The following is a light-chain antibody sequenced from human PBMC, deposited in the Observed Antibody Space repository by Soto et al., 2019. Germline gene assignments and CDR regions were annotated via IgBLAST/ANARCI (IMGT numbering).Light chain of an antibody. CDR2: KVS. V-gene: IGKV2-30*02. J-gene: IGKJ5*01. Sequence: DVVMTQSPLSLSVTLGQPASISFRSSKSLVHSDGNTYLNWFHQRPGQSPRRLIYKVSNRDSGVPDRFSGSGSGTDFTLKISRVEAEDVGVYYCMQSIQLPITFGQGTRLEIK. CDR3: MQSIQLPIT. CDR1: KSLVHSDGNTY.